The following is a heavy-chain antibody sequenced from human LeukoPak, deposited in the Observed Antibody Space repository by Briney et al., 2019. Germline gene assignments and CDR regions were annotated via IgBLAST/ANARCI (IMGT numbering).Heavy chain of an antibody. Sequence: GGSLRLSCAASGFTFSSYSMNWVRQAPGKGLEWVANIKQDGSEKYYVDSVKGRFTISRDNAKNSLYLQMNSLRAEDTAVYYCARGKGTDWGQGTLVTVSS. D-gene: IGHD1-14*01. CDR3: ARGKGTD. CDR2: IKQDGSEK. J-gene: IGHJ4*02. V-gene: IGHV3-7*01. CDR1: GFTFSSYS.